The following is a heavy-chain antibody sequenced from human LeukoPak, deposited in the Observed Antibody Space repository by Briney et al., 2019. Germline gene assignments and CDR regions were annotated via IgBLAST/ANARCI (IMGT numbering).Heavy chain of an antibody. CDR2: NYYSGST. Sequence: PSETLSLPCTVPGGPISSYYWNWIRQPPGKGPEWIGNNYYSGSTHYNPCLKSRVTISVDTSKNQFSLKLSSVTAADTSVYYCAGDDIQLGNRYYYYYGMDVWGKGTTVTVSS. D-gene: IGHD5-18*01. CDR3: AGDDIQLGNRYYYYYGMDV. J-gene: IGHJ6*04. V-gene: IGHV4-59*01. CDR1: GGPISSYY.